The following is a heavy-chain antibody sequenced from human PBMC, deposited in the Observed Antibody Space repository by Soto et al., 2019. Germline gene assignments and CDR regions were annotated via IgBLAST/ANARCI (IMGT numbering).Heavy chain of an antibody. D-gene: IGHD6-6*01. J-gene: IGHJ4*02. CDR2: IYYSGST. V-gene: IGHV4-59*01. Sequence: QVQLQESGPGLVKPSETLSLTCTVSGGSISSYYWSWIRQPPGKGLEWIGYIYYSGSTNYNPSLNSRVTVSVDTSKIQFSLTLCTVTAADTAAYYCARSSMATKPKFDYWGQGTLVTVSS. CDR3: ARSSMATKPKFDY. CDR1: GGSISSYY.